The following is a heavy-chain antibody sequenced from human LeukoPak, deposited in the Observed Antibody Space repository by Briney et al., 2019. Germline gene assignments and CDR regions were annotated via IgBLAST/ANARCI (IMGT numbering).Heavy chain of an antibody. J-gene: IGHJ3*02. Sequence: PGGSLRLSCAASRFTFSSYSMNWVRQAPGKGLEWVSSISSSSYIYYAGSVKGRFTISRDNAKNSLYLQMNSLRAEDTAVYYCARDGLWFGELFEDAFDIWGQGTMVTVSS. CDR1: RFTFSSYS. V-gene: IGHV3-21*01. CDR3: ARDGLWFGELFEDAFDI. D-gene: IGHD3-10*01. CDR2: ISSSSYI.